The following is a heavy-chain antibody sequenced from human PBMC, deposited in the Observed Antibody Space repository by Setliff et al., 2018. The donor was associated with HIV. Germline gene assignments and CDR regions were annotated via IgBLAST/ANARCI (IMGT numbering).Heavy chain of an antibody. D-gene: IGHD3-22*01. CDR1: GDTFTTYV. V-gene: IGHV1-69*05. CDR3: AITSRGYSLQRGGAFDI. J-gene: IGHJ3*02. Sequence: SVMVSCKGSGDTFTTYVVSWVRQAPGQGLEWMGGRSPIFSTTNYAQRFQGRVTITTDESTSRAYMELSSLRSEDTAVYYCAITSRGYSLQRGGAFDIWGQGTLVTVSS. CDR2: RSPIFSTT.